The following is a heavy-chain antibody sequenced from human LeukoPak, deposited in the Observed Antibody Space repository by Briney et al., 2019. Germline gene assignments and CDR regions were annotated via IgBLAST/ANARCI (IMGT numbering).Heavy chain of an antibody. CDR3: SEGYFEPFDH. D-gene: IGHD2/OR15-2a*01. Sequence: SETLSLTCTVSGGSISSYYWSWIRQPPGKGLEWIGYIYDSGSTNYNPSLKSRVTISVDTSKNQVSLKLTSVTAADTTVYYCSEGYFEPFDHWGQGTLVTVSS. V-gene: IGHV4-59*01. CDR1: GGSISSYY. CDR2: IYDSGST. J-gene: IGHJ4*02.